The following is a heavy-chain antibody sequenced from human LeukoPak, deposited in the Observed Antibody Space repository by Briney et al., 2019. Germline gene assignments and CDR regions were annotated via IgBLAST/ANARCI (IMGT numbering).Heavy chain of an antibody. D-gene: IGHD1-26*01. CDR2: IIPILGIA. CDR3: ARGATTFQH. V-gene: IGHV1-69*04. J-gene: IGHJ1*01. Sequence: ASVKVSRKASGYTFTSYGISWVRQAPGQGLEWMGRIIPILGIANYAQKFQGRVTITADKSTSTAYMELSSLRSEDTAVYYCARGATTFQHWGQGTLVTVSS. CDR1: GYTFTSYG.